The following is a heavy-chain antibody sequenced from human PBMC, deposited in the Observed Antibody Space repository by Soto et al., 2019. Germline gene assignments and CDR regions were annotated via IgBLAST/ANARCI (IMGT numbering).Heavy chain of an antibody. Sequence: PGGSLRLSCAASGFSFSTYGMHWVRQAPGKGLEWVAVIWYDGSNKYYADSVKGRFTISRDNSKNTLYLQMNSLRAEDTAVYYCARERRNYYDKTNPRPNREFDYWGQGTLVTVSS. CDR3: ARERRNYYDKTNPRPNREFDY. CDR1: GFSFSTYG. CDR2: IWYDGSNK. J-gene: IGHJ4*02. V-gene: IGHV3-33*08. D-gene: IGHD3-22*01.